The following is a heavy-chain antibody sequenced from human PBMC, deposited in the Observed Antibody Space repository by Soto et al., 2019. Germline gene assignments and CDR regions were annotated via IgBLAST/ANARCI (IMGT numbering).Heavy chain of an antibody. Sequence: SETLSLTCAVYGGSFSGYYWSWIRQPTGKGLEWILQINNSGRTNYKTYLKSRVTISVDTSKKQFYLKLSSVTAADTAVYYCARAPYYDCWSGEVXDVWGQGTTVTXS. J-gene: IGHJ6*02. CDR2: INNSGRT. CDR3: ARAPYYDCWSGEVXDV. D-gene: IGHD3-3*01. CDR1: GGSFSGYY. V-gene: IGHV4-34*01.